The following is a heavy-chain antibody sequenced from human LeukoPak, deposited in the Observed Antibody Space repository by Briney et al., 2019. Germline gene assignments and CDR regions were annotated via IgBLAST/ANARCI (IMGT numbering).Heavy chain of an antibody. D-gene: IGHD2-2*01. CDR1: GFTFSNYA. CDR2: VSGSGGST. Sequence: PGGSLRLSCAASGFTFSNYAMSWVRQAPGKGLEWVSTVSGSGGSTYYADSVKGRFTISRDNSKNTLYLQMNSLRAEDTAVYYCAKRIWSCNSISCLYFDHWGQGALVTVSS. CDR3: AKRIWSCNSISCLYFDH. V-gene: IGHV3-23*01. J-gene: IGHJ4*02.